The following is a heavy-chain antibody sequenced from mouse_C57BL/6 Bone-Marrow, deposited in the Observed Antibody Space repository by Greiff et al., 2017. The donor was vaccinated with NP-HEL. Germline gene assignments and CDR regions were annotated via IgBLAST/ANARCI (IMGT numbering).Heavy chain of an antibody. Sequence: EVQLVESGEGLVKPGGSLKLSCAASGFTFSSYAMSWVRQTPGQRLEWVAYISSGGGCIYYADTVKGRVTISSANARNTQYRQMRSLKSEDTAMYYCTRAYYYGSRGLADRGHGTLVTVDA. V-gene: IGHV5-9-1*02. D-gene: IGHD1-1*01. CDR2: ISSGGGCI. CDR3: TRAYYYGSRGLAD. CDR1: GFTFSSYA. J-gene: IGHJ3*01.